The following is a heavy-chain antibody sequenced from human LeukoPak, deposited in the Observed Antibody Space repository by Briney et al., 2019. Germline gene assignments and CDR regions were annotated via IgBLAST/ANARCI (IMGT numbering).Heavy chain of an antibody. J-gene: IGHJ3*02. CDR3: AKDAQSSGWPSDAFDI. Sequence: GGSLRLSCAASGFSVSNTYMSWVRQAPGKGLEWVSAISGSGGSTYYADSVKGRFTISRDNSKNTLYLQMNSLRAEDTAVYYCAKDAQSSGWPSDAFDIWSQGTMVTVSS. CDR2: ISGSGGST. V-gene: IGHV3-23*01. CDR1: GFSVSNTY. D-gene: IGHD6-19*01.